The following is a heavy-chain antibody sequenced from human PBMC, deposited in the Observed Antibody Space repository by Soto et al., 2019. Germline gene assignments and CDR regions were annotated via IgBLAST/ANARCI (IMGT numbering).Heavy chain of an antibody. CDR2: IIPIFGTA. D-gene: IGHD3-3*01. CDR1: GGTFSSYA. CDR3: AVGDRRGVLIFGVVIRTNYFDY. V-gene: IGHV1-69*13. Sequence: ASVKVSCKASGGTFSSYAISWVRQAPGQGLEWMGGIIPIFGTANYAQKFQGRVTITADESTSTAYMELSSLRSEDTAVYYCAVGDRRGVLIFGVVIRTNYFDYWGQGTLVTVSS. J-gene: IGHJ4*02.